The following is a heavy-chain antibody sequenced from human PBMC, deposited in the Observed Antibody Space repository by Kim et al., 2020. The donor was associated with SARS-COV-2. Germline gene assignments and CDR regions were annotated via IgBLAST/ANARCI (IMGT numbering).Heavy chain of an antibody. Sequence: PGGSLRLSCAVSGFTFSSYWMHWVRQAPGKGLVWVSHINSDGSRTTYADSVKGRFTVSRDNAKNTLYLQMNSLRSEDTAMYFCASRIYTSFDSWGQGTLVTVSS. V-gene: IGHV3-74*01. CDR2: INSDGSRT. CDR1: GFTFSSYW. CDR3: ASRIYTSFDS. D-gene: IGHD2-2*02. J-gene: IGHJ4*02.